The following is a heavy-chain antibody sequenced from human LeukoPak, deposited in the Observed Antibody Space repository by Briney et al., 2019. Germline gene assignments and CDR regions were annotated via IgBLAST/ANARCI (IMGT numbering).Heavy chain of an antibody. CDR1: GFTLSTYG. CDR2: ISRDVGST. CDR3: ARDAGFCSGGSCPRYYFDY. Sequence: QPGGSLRLSCVASGFTLSTYGMHWVRQAPGKGLEYVSAISRDVGSTYYADSVKGRFTISRDNSNNTLYLQMGSLRTEDMAVYYCARDAGFCSGGSCPRYYFDYWGQGTLVTVSS. J-gene: IGHJ4*02. D-gene: IGHD2-15*01. V-gene: IGHV3-64*02.